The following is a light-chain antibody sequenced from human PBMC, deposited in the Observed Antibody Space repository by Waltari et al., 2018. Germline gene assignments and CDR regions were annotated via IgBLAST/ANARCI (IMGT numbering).Light chain of an antibody. CDR2: EGD. CDR1: GSEIDIYNL. J-gene: IGLJ2*01. CDR3: CSYAGGTNFR. Sequence: QSALTQPASVSGSLGQSITISCTGSGSEIDIYNLVSWYQQYPGKAPKLIIYEGDERPSGVSDRFSGSKSVNTASLTISGLQADDEAEYHCCSYAGGTNFRFGGGTKVTVL. V-gene: IGLV2-23*03.